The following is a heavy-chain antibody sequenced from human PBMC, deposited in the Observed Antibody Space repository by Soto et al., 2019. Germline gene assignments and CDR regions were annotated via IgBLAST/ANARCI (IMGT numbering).Heavy chain of an antibody. J-gene: IGHJ3*02. CDR1: GFTFTSYS. V-gene: IGHV3-48*01. Sequence: GGSLRLSCAASGFTFTSYSMNWVRQAPGKGLEWVSYIRGTTHYADSVKGRFTTSRDNARSSLYLQMNSLRADDTAVYYCARDDSFAFDIWGQGTMVTVSS. CDR2: IRGTT. CDR3: ARDDSFAFDI. D-gene: IGHD2-21*01.